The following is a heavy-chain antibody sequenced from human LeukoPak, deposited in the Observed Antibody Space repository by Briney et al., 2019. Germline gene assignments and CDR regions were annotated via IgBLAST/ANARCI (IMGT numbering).Heavy chain of an antibody. D-gene: IGHD2-2*01. CDR3: ARDARSHCGTDACYGPYFDY. V-gene: IGHV3-20*04. Sequence: GGSLRLSCAASGFIFDDYGMTWVRQGPGKGLEWVSGINWDGYSTGYADSVKGRFTTSRDNARNSLYLQMNDLRAEDTGVYFCARDARSHCGTDACYGPYFDYWGQGSLVTVSS. J-gene: IGHJ4*02. CDR1: GFIFDDYG. CDR2: INWDGYST.